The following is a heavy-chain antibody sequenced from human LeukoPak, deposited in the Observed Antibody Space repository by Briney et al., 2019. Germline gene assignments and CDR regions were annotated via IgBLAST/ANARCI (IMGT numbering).Heavy chain of an antibody. CDR2: IKADGSEK. D-gene: IGHD1-26*01. V-gene: IGHV3-7*05. Sequence: PGGSLRLSCAACGFSFSGHWMNWVRQPPGKGLEWVANIKADGSEKYYVDSVKGRFTISRDDAKRTVDLQMDNLRAEDTAIYYCAYRNNFEYWGQGALVTVSS. J-gene: IGHJ4*02. CDR1: GFSFSGHW. CDR3: AYRNNFEY.